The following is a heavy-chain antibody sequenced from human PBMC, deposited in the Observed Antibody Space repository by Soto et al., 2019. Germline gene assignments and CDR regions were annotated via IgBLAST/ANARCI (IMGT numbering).Heavy chain of an antibody. Sequence: QVQLVQSGAEVKTPGASVKVSCRASGYSFRTHGISWVRQAPGQVLEWMGWISTYDDKTNFPQKFQGRITMTIDTTTSTAYMELRSLRSDDTAVYFCARDLGYCNSSGCFRNWFDPWGQGTLVTVSS. D-gene: IGHD2-15*01. CDR2: ISTYDDKT. CDR3: ARDLGYCNSSGCFRNWFDP. J-gene: IGHJ5*02. V-gene: IGHV1-18*01. CDR1: GYSFRTHG.